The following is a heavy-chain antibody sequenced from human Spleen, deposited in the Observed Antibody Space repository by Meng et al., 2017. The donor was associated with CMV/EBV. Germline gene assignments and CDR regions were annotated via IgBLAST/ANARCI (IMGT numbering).Heavy chain of an antibody. J-gene: IGHJ4*02. CDR1: GFTFSNFW. D-gene: IGHD3-10*01. Sequence: ASGFTFSNFWIPWVRQAPGKGLEWVANINQDEIEKYYVDCVKGRFTIPRDNAKNSLYLQLNSLRAEDTAVYYCARGRAYTSYYLDHWGQGTLVTVSS. CDR3: ARGRAYTSYYLDH. CDR2: INQDEIEK. V-gene: IGHV3-7*01.